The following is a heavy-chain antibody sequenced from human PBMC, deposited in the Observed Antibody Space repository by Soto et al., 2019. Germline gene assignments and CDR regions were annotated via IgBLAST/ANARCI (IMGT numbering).Heavy chain of an antibody. V-gene: IGHV3-9*01. CDR2: ISWNSGSI. CDR3: AKDMDYVWGSYRDYFDY. J-gene: IGHJ4*02. D-gene: IGHD3-16*02. CDR1: GFTFYDYA. Sequence: GGSLRLSCAASGFTFYDYAMHWVRQAPGKGLEWVSGISWNSGSIGYADSVKGRFTISRDNAKNSLYLQMNSLRAEDTALYYCAKDMDYVWGSYRDYFDYWGQGTLVTVSS.